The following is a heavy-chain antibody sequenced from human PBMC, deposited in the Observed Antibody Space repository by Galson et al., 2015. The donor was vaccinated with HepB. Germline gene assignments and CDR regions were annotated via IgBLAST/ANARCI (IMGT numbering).Heavy chain of an antibody. CDR1: GFTFSSHA. J-gene: IGHJ5*02. CDR2: ISGSGGST. D-gene: IGHD2-2*02. Sequence: SLRLSCAASGFTFSSHAMSWVRQAPGKGLEWVSAISGSGGSTYYADSVKGRFTISRDNSKNTLYLQMNSLRAEDTAVYYCAKSQYQLLYGVVWFDPWGQGTLVPVAS. CDR3: AKSQYQLLYGVVWFDP. V-gene: IGHV3-23*01.